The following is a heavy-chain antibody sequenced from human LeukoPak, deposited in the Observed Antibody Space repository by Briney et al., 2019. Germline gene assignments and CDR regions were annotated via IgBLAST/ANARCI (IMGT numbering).Heavy chain of an antibody. CDR3: TRDVRGYSGYELEY. CDR2: INSDGTST. D-gene: IGHD5-12*01. V-gene: IGHV3-74*01. Sequence: GGSLRLSCGASGFTFSSYWMHWVRQAPGEGLVWVSRINSDGTSTSYADSVKGRFTISRDNAKNTLYLQMNSLRAEDTAVYYCTRDVRGYSGYELEYWGQGTLVTVSS. CDR1: GFTFSSYW. J-gene: IGHJ4*02.